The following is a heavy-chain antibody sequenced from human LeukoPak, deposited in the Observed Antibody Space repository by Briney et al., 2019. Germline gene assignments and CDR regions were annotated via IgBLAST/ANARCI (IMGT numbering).Heavy chain of an antibody. J-gene: IGHJ3*02. CDR1: GFTFSSYW. CDR2: INQDGSKV. Sequence: PGWSLRLSCAASGFTFSSYWMSWVRQAPAKGLEGVANINQDGSKVYYVDSVKGRFTISRDKAKKSLYLQMNSLRAEDTAVYYCARPIYSSSWDAFNIWGQGTMVTVSS. V-gene: IGHV3-7*01. D-gene: IGHD6-13*01. CDR3: ARPIYSSSWDAFNI.